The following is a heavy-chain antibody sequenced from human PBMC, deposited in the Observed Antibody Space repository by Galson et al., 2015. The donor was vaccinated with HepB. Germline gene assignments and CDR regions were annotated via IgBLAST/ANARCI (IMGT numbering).Heavy chain of an antibody. Sequence: SLRLSCAASGSTFSSYWMHWVRQAPGKGLVWVSRIKTDGSYTSYADSVKGRFTISRDNAKNTVYLEMNSLRTEDTPIYYCVRSSNFDTWGQGTLVTVSS. CDR3: VRSSNFDT. J-gene: IGHJ4*02. V-gene: IGHV3-74*01. CDR1: GSTFSSYW. CDR2: IKTDGSYT. D-gene: IGHD2-2*01.